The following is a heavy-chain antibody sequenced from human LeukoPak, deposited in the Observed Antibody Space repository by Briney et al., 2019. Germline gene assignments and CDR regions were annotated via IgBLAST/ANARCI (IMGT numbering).Heavy chain of an antibody. Sequence: SETLSLTCTVSGYSISSGYYWGWIRQPPGKGLEWIGSIYHTGSTYYNPSLQSRVTISVDTSKNQFSLKLSSVTAADTAVYYCARLPRGGRYFDWLFRYYFDYWGQGTLVTVSS. V-gene: IGHV4-38-2*02. J-gene: IGHJ4*02. CDR3: ARLPRGGRYFDWLFRYYFDY. CDR2: IYHTGST. D-gene: IGHD3-9*01. CDR1: GYSISSGYY.